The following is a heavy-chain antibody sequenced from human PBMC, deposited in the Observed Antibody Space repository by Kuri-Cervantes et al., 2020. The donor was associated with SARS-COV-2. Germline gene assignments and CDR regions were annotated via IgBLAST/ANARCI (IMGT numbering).Heavy chain of an antibody. D-gene: IGHD1-14*01. J-gene: IGHJ6*02. CDR3: ASAAPDKTPGGVYYYYYDMDV. V-gene: IGHV3-21*01. CDR1: GFTFSSYS. CDR2: ISSSRSYI. Sequence: WGSLRLSCAASGFTFSSYSMNWVRQAPGKGLEWVSSISSSRSYIYYAYAAKGRFTISRDNANNTPVLQMNSQRAEDTAVYYCASAAPDKTPGGVYYYYYDMDVWGQGTTVTVSS.